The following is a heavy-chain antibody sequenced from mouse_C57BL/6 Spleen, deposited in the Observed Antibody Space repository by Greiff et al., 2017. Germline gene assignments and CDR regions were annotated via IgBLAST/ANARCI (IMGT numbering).Heavy chain of an antibody. CDR3: ARRFLGSSYFDY. J-gene: IGHJ2*01. V-gene: IGHV1-69*01. D-gene: IGHD1-1*01. CDR1: GYTFTSYW. Sequence: QVQLQQPGAELVMPGASVTLSCKASGYTFTSYWMHWVQQRPGQGLEWIGEIDTSDSYTNYNQKFKGKSTLTVDKSSSTAYMQLSSLTSEDSAVYYCARRFLGSSYFDYWGQGTTLTVSS. CDR2: IDTSDSYT.